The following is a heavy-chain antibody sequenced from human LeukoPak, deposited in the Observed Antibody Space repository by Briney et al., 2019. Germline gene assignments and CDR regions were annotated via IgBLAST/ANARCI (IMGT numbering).Heavy chain of an antibody. CDR3: ARLSGSGRFDY. CDR1: GYTFTGYY. V-gene: IGHV1-2*02. Sequence: ASVKVSCKASGYTFTGYYMHWVRQAPGQGLEWMGWINPNSGGTNYAQKFQGRVTMTRDTSISTAYMELSRLRSDDTALYFCARLSGSGRFDYWGQGTLVTVSS. CDR2: INPNSGGT. D-gene: IGHD5-12*01. J-gene: IGHJ4*02.